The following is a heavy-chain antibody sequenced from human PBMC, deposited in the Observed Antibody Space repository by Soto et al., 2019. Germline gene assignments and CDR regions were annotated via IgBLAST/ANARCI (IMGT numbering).Heavy chain of an antibody. CDR3: AILGTYYFDNSDNYFDF. Sequence: ASVKVSCKASGYTLTRYSIHWVRQAPGKRFEWMGWINAGNGNTKFSQKFQGRVTITRDTSASTAYMELRGLRSEDTAVYYCAILGTYYFDNSDNYFDFWGQGTLVTVSS. V-gene: IGHV1-3*01. CDR2: INAGNGNT. J-gene: IGHJ4*02. CDR1: GYTLTRYS. D-gene: IGHD3-22*01.